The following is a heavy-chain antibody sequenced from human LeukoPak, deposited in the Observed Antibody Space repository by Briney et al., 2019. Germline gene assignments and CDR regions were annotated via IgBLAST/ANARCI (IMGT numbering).Heavy chain of an antibody. CDR1: GFTFSGHW. CDR2: IDTVGATT. Sequence: GGSLRLSCAASGFTFSGHWMHWVRQAPGKGPVWVSRIDTVGATTRYADSVKGRFTISRDNGKNTLYLQMNSLRAEDTAVYYCARDRGTYSFDYWGLGTLVTVSS. CDR3: ARDRGTYSFDY. V-gene: IGHV3-74*01. D-gene: IGHD3-16*01. J-gene: IGHJ4*02.